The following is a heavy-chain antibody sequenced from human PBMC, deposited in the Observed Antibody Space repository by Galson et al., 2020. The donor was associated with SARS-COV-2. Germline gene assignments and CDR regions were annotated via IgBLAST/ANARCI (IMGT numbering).Heavy chain of an antibody. J-gene: IGHJ6*02. Sequence: PGGSLRLSCAASGFTFRSYWMHWVRQIPGKGLEWVSHINSYGTSRTYADFVKGRFTISRADAKNTLFLQMNSLRAEDTAVYYCARDLRMDYYYYYGMDVWGRGTTVTVSS. V-gene: IGHV3-74*01. CDR2: INSYGTSR. CDR3: ARDLRMDYYYYYGMDV. CDR1: GFTFRSYW. D-gene: IGHD2-8*01.